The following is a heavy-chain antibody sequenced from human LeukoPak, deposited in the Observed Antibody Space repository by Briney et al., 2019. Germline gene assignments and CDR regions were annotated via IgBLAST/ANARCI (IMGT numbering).Heavy chain of an antibody. J-gene: IGHJ4*02. CDR2: VSSTGSTK. V-gene: IGHV3-11*04. D-gene: IGHD6-13*01. CDR3: ARAPGRGYSSSWYDY. Sequence: GGSLRLSCAASGFTLSDYYMSWIRQAPGQGLEWVSYVSSTGSTKYYADSVKGRFTISRDNAKNSLYLQMNSLRAEDTAVYYCARAPGRGYSSSWYDYWGQGTLVTVSS. CDR1: GFTLSDYY.